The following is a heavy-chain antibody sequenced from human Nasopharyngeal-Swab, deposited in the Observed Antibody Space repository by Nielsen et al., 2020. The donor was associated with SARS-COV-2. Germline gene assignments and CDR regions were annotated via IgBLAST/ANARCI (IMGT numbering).Heavy chain of an antibody. J-gene: IGHJ4*02. D-gene: IGHD2-15*01. Sequence: VRQAPGKGLEWVSSISSSSSYIYYADSVKGRFTISRDNAKNSLYLQMNSLRAEDTAVYYCARDRGWGYSGYGSLDYWGQGVLVTVSS. CDR3: ARDRGWGYSGYGSLDY. V-gene: IGHV3-21*01. CDR2: ISSSSSYI.